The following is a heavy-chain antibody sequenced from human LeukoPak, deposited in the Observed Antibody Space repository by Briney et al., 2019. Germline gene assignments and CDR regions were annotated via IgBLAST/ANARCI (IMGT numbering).Heavy chain of an antibody. D-gene: IGHD4-17*01. CDR3: ARPTTVTMVDAFDI. J-gene: IGHJ3*02. CDR2: IKQDGTEK. V-gene: IGHV3-7*04. CDR1: GFNFSSYW. Sequence: PGGSLRLSCAAVGFNFSSYWMTWVRQAPGKGLEWVANIKQDGTEKYYVDSVKGRFTISRDNAKNSLYLQMNSLRAVDTAVYFCARPTTVTMVDAFDIWGLGTMVTGSS.